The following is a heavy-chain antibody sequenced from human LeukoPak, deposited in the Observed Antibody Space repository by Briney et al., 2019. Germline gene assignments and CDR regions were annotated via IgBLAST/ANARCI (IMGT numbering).Heavy chain of an antibody. CDR1: GGSISSYY. J-gene: IGHJ3*02. Sequence: SETLSLTCTVSGGSISSYYWSWIRQPPGRGLEWIGYIYYSGSTNYNPSLKSRATISEDTSKKQFSLKLSSVTAADTAVYYCARDHAHDSSGAANAFDIWGPGTMVTVSS. V-gene: IGHV4-59*01. CDR3: ARDHAHDSSGAANAFDI. D-gene: IGHD3-22*01. CDR2: IYYSGST.